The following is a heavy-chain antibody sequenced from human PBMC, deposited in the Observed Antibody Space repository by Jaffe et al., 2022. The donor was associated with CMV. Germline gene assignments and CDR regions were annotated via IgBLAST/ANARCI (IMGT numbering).Heavy chain of an antibody. J-gene: IGHJ4*02. CDR1: GGSISSYY. Sequence: QVQLQESGPGLVKPSETLSLTCTVSGGSISSYYWSWIRQPPGKGLEWIGYIYYSGSTNYNPSLKSRVTISVDTSKNQFSLKLSSVTAADTAVYYCARDHYCTNGVCPDPFHYFDYWGQGTLVTVSS. CDR2: IYYSGST. CDR3: ARDHYCTNGVCPDPFHYFDY. D-gene: IGHD2-8*01. V-gene: IGHV4-59*01.